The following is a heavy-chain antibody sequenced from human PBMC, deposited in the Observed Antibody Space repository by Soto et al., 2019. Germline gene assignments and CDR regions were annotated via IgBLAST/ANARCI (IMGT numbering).Heavy chain of an antibody. CDR2: ISGSGGST. Sequence: GGSLRLSCAASGFTFSSYAMSWVRQAPGKGLEWVSAISGSGGSTYYADSVKGRFTISRDNSKNTLYLQMNSLRAEDTAVYYCAKEFETSYCSGGSCYSDDAFDIWGQGTMVTVSS. V-gene: IGHV3-23*01. J-gene: IGHJ3*02. D-gene: IGHD2-15*01. CDR3: AKEFETSYCSGGSCYSDDAFDI. CDR1: GFTFSSYA.